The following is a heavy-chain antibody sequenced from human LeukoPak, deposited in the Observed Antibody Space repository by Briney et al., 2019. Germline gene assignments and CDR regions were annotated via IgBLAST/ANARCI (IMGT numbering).Heavy chain of an antibody. CDR2: ISSSSSYI. Sequence: GGSLRLSCAASGFTFGSYSMNWVRQAPGKGLEWVSSISSSSSYIYYADSVKGRFTISRDNAKNSLYLQVNSLRAEDTAVYYCARGVGRQLGAQDYWGQGTLVTVSS. CDR1: GFTFGSYS. V-gene: IGHV3-21*01. CDR3: ARGVGRQLGAQDY. D-gene: IGHD6-6*01. J-gene: IGHJ4*02.